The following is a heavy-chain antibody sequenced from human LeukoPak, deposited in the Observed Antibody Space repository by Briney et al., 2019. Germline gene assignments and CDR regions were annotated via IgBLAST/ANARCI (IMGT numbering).Heavy chain of an antibody. D-gene: IGHD1-7*01. Sequence: GGSLRLSCAASGFTFSDYYMSWVRQAPGKGLEWVGFIRSKAYGGTPEYAASVKGRFTISRDDSKSIANLQMNSLKTEDTAVYYCSRDRGFKNYVTYYGMDVWGQGTTVTVSS. V-gene: IGHV3-49*04. CDR3: SRDRGFKNYVTYYGMDV. J-gene: IGHJ6*02. CDR1: GFTFSDYY. CDR2: IRSKAYGGTP.